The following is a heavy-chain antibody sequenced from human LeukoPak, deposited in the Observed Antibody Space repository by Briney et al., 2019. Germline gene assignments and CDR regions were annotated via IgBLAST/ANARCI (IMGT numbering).Heavy chain of an antibody. J-gene: IGHJ5*02. V-gene: IGHV4-34*01. CDR1: GGSFSGYY. Sequence: SETLSLTCAVYGGSFSGYYWSWIRQPPGKGLEWIGEINHSGSTTYNPSLKSRVPISVDTSKNQFSLKLSSVTAADTAVYYCARDISVRPYDFWTGYYRGGWFDPWGQGTLVTVSS. CDR3: ARDISVRPYDFWTGYYRGGWFDP. CDR2: INHSGST. D-gene: IGHD3-3*01.